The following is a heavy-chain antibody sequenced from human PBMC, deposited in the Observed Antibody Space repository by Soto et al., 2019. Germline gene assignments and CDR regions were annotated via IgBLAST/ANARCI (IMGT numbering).Heavy chain of an antibody. J-gene: IGHJ4*02. CDR3: VKDLKGTESFDY. D-gene: IGHD3-10*01. CDR2: IEPSGGRT. CDR1: GFTFTTCA. Sequence: GGSLRLSCTDSGFTFTTCAMHSLRQAPGRGLEYVSLIEPSGGRTSYADSVKGRFTTSRDDSKSTLYLQMSSLRTEDTAVYYCVKDLKGTESFDYWGQGTLVTVS. V-gene: IGHV3-64D*08.